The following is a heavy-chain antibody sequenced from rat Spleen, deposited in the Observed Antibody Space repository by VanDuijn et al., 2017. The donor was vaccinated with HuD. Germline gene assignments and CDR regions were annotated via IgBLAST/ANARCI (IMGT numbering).Heavy chain of an antibody. D-gene: IGHD1-3*01. CDR3: VRERHSYGVMDA. CDR1: ALSLTSYH. CDR2: MWSGGNT. J-gene: IGHJ4*01. V-gene: IGHV2-32*01. Sequence: QVQLKESGPGLMQPSQPLSLTCSVSALSLTSYHVPWFRQSPGKGLEWMAVMWSGGNTEYNLALKPRLNISRDNSKSQVFLKMNSLQTEDTATYFCVRERHSYGVMDAWGQGASVSVSS.